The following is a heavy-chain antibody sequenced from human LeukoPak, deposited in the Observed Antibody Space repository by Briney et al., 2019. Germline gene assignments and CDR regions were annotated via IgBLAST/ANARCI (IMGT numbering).Heavy chain of an antibody. CDR3: ARGNIVVVPAARYYYYYMDV. CDR2: INPNSVGT. CDR1: GYTFTGVY. J-gene: IGHJ6*03. V-gene: IGHV1-2*02. Sequence: ASVKVSCKASGYTFTGVYMHWVRQAPGQGLEWMGWINPNSVGTNYAQKFQARVPMTRDTSISTAYMELSRLRSDDTAVYYCARGNIVVVPAARYYYYYMDVWGKGTTVTVSS. D-gene: IGHD2-2*01.